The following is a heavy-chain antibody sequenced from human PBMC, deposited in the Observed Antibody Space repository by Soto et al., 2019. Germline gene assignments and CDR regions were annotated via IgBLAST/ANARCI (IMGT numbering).Heavy chain of an antibody. CDR3: AREREDIVVVPAAMMVEADYYYYYYMDV. D-gene: IGHD2-2*01. CDR1: GFTFSSYG. V-gene: IGHV3-33*01. J-gene: IGHJ6*03. Sequence: QVQLVESGGGVVQPGRSLRLSCAASGFTFSSYGMHWVRQAPGKGLEWVAVIWYDGSNKYYADSVKVRFTISRDNSKNTQYLQMNSLRAEDTAVYYCAREREDIVVVPAAMMVEADYYYYYYMDVWGKGTTVTVSS. CDR2: IWYDGSNK.